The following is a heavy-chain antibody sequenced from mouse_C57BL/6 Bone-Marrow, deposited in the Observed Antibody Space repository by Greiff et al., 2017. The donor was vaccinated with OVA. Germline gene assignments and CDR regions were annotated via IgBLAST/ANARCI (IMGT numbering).Heavy chain of an antibody. CDR1: GFNIKDDY. J-gene: IGHJ4*01. CDR3: ILYGSSYYAMDY. Sequence: EVNVVESGAELVRPGASVKLSCTASGFNIKDDYMHWVKQRPEQGLEWIGWVDPENGDTEYASKFQGKATITADTSSNTAYLQLSSLTSEDTAVYYCILYGSSYYAMDYWGQGTSVTVSS. CDR2: VDPENGDT. D-gene: IGHD1-1*01. V-gene: IGHV14-4*01.